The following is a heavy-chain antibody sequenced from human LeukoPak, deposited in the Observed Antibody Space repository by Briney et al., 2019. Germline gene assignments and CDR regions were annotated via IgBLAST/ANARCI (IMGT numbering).Heavy chain of an antibody. CDR1: GFTFSNAW. J-gene: IGHJ4*02. CDR3: TTELSSGWNLVDY. V-gene: IGHV3-15*01. CDR2: IKSKTDGGTT. Sequence: GGSLRLSCAASGFTFSNAWMSWVRQAPGKGLEWVGRIKSKTDGGTTDYAAPVKGRFTISRDDSKNTLYLQMNSLKTEDTAVYYCTTELSSGWNLVDYWGQGTLVTVSS. D-gene: IGHD6-19*01.